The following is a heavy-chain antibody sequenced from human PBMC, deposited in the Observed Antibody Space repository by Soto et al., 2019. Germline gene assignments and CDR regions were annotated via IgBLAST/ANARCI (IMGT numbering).Heavy chain of an antibody. Sequence: ASVKVSCKAPGYTFTSYAMHWVRQAPGQRLEWMGWINAGNGNTKYSQKFQGRVTITRDTSASTAYMELSSLRSEDTAAYYCARGAHMMSGYDNSHSYYYYGMDVWGQGTTVTVSS. CDR3: ARGAHMMSGYDNSHSYYYYGMDV. CDR1: GYTFTSYA. CDR2: INAGNGNT. J-gene: IGHJ6*02. V-gene: IGHV1-3*01. D-gene: IGHD5-12*01.